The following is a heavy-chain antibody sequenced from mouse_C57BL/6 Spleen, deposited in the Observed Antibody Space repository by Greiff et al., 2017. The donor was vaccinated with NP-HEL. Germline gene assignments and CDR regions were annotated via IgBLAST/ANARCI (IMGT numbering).Heavy chain of an antibody. J-gene: IGHJ4*01. V-gene: IGHV5-4*01. CDR3: ARDSMSTGVEIAMDY. Sequence: EVMLVESGGGLVKPGGSLKLSCAASGFTFSSSAMSWVRQTPEKRLEWVATISDGGSYTYYPDNVKGRITMSRDNAKNNLYLQMSHLKSEDTAMYKWARDSMSTGVEIAMDYWGKGTSVTVSS. CDR2: ISDGGSYT. CDR1: GFTFSSSA. D-gene: IGHD1-1*01.